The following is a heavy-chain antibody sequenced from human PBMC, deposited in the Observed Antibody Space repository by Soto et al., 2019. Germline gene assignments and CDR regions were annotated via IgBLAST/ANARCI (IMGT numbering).Heavy chain of an antibody. Sequence: EVQLVESGGGLVQPGGSLRLSCAASGFTFSSYEMNWVRQAPGKGLEWVSYISSSGSTIYYADSVKGRFTISRDNAKNSLDLQMNSLRAEDTAVYYCARGPSPRIAAAGAFDIWGQGTMVTVSS. V-gene: IGHV3-48*03. J-gene: IGHJ3*02. CDR3: ARGPSPRIAAAGAFDI. CDR1: GFTFSSYE. CDR2: ISSSGSTI. D-gene: IGHD6-13*01.